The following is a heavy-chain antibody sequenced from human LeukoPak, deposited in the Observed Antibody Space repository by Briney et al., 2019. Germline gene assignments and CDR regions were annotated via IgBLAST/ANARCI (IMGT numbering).Heavy chain of an antibody. CDR1: GFTFSSYS. CDR3: ARQDYDSSGYYYVGYYYYGMDV. Sequence: GGSLRLSCAASGFTFSSYSMNWVRQAPGKGLEWVSYISSSSSTIYYADSVKGRFTISRDNAKNSLYLQMNSLRDEDTAVYYCARQDYDSSGYYYVGYYYYGMDVWGQGTTVTVSS. D-gene: IGHD3-22*01. V-gene: IGHV3-48*02. J-gene: IGHJ6*02. CDR2: ISSSSSTI.